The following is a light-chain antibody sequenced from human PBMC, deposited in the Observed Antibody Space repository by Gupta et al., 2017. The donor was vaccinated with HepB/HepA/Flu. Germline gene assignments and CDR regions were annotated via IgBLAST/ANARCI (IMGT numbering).Light chain of an antibody. V-gene: IGLV1-47*01. CDR2: MNK. Sequence: QSVLTQPPSASGTPGQRVTISCSGSSPNIRSNYVYWYQQQPGTAPKLLIYMNKQRPSGVPDRVSGSKSGTSASLAISGLRSEDEADYYCAAWDDSLSGRGVFGGGTKLTVL. J-gene: IGLJ3*02. CDR3: AAWDDSLSGRGV. CDR1: SPNIRSNY.